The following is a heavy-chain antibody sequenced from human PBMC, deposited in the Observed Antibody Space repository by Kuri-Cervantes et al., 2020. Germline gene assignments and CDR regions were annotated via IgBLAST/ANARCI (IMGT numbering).Heavy chain of an antibody. CDR3: ARGLVGSSWYDYFDY. J-gene: IGHJ4*02. Sequence: GESLKISCAASGFTFSSYWMSWVRQAPGKGLEWVANIKQDGSEKYYVDSVKGRFTISRDNAKNSLYLQMNSLRAEDTAVYYCARGLVGSSWYDYFDYWGQGTLVTVSS. V-gene: IGHV3-7*03. D-gene: IGHD6-13*01. CDR1: GFTFSSYW. CDR2: IKQDGSEK.